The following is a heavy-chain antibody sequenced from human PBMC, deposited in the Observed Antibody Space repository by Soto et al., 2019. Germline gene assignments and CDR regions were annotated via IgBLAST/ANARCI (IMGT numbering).Heavy chain of an antibody. V-gene: IGHV1-3*01. CDR3: ARDLWELLPRWFDP. CDR1: GYTFTSYA. J-gene: IGHJ5*02. D-gene: IGHD1-26*01. Sequence: ASVKVSCKASGYTFTSYAMHWVRQAPGQRLEWMGWINAGNGNTKYSQKFQGRVTITRDTSASTAYMELSSLRSEDTSVYYCARDLWELLPRWFDPWGQGXLVSISS. CDR2: INAGNGNT.